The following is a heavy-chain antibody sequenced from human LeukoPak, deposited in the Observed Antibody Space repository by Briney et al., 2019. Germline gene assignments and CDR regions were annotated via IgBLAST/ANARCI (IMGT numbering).Heavy chain of an antibody. D-gene: IGHD2-15*01. CDR3: AKASRGGRKGYFDY. CDR2: ISWNSGSI. CDR1: GFTFDDYA. J-gene: IGHJ4*02. V-gene: IGHV3-9*01. Sequence: PGGSLRLSCAASGFTFDDYAMHWVRQAPGKGLEWASGISWNSGSIGYADSVKGRFTISRDNAKNSLYLQMNSLRAEDTALYYCAKASRGGRKGYFDYWGQGTLVTVSS.